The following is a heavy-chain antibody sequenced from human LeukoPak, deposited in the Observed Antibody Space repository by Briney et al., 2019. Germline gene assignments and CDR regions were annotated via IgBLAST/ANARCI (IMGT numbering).Heavy chain of an antibody. Sequence: SETLSLTCTVSGGSISSSTYYWGWIRQPPGKGLEWIGSMYYSGSTYYNPSLKSRVTISVDTSKNQFSLKLSSVTAADTAVYYCARSNLYYYMDVWGKGTTVTISS. V-gene: IGHV4-39*07. J-gene: IGHJ6*03. CDR3: ARSNLYYYMDV. CDR2: MYYSGST. CDR1: GGSISSSTYY.